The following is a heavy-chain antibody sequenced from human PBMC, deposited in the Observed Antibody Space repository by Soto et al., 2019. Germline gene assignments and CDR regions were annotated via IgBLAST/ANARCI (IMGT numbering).Heavy chain of an antibody. CDR1: GGSISSGDYY. D-gene: IGHD3-9*01. Sequence: PLETLSLTCTVSGGSISSGDYYWSWIRQPPGKGLEWIGYIYYSGSTYYNPSLKSRVTISLDTSKNQFSLKLSSVTAEDTAVYYCARGYSDILTGYTLDYWGQGTLVTVSS. CDR2: IYYSGST. V-gene: IGHV4-30-4*01. J-gene: IGHJ4*02. CDR3: ARGYSDILTGYTLDY.